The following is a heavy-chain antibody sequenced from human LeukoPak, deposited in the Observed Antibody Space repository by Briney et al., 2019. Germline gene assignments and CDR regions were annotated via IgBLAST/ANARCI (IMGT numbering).Heavy chain of an antibody. D-gene: IGHD3-22*01. Sequence: RVASVKVSCTASGCTFSSYAISWVRQAPGQGLEWMGRIIHIFGITYYAETFQGRVTITADKSTSTAYMEMSSLRAEDTALYYCTRDGAYSYDSSGYHPPPSQYYFDYGGQGTLVTVSS. CDR1: GCTFSSYA. V-gene: IGHV1-69*04. J-gene: IGHJ4*02. CDR3: TRDGAYSYDSSGYHPPPSQYYFDY. CDR2: IIHIFGIT.